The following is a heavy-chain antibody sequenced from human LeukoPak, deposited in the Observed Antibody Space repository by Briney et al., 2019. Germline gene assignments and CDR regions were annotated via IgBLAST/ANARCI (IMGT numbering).Heavy chain of an antibody. CDR1: GFTFSSYG. J-gene: IGHJ5*02. Sequence: PGRSLRLSCAASGFTFSSYGMHWVRQAPGKGLEGVAVIWYDGSNKYYADSVKGRFTISRDNSKNTLYLQMNSLRAEDTAVYYCARSYCSGGSCYSENWFDPLGPGNPGHRLL. CDR3: ARSYCSGGSCYSENWFDP. V-gene: IGHV3-33*01. D-gene: IGHD2-15*01. CDR2: IWYDGSNK.